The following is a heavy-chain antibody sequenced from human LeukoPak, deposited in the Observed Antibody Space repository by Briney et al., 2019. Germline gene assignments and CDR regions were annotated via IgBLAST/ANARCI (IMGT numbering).Heavy chain of an antibody. CDR2: INSDGSSR. Sequence: GGSLRLSCAASGFTFSNYWMHWVRQAPGRGLVWVSRINSDGSSRNYADSVKGRFTISRDNAKDTLYLQMNSLRAEDTAVYYCASASSHRIAAGGDYWGQGTLVTVSS. J-gene: IGHJ4*02. CDR1: GFTFSNYW. D-gene: IGHD6-13*01. CDR3: ASASSHRIAAGGDY. V-gene: IGHV3-74*01.